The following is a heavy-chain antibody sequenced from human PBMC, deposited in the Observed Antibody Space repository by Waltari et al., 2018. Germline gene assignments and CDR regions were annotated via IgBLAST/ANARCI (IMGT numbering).Heavy chain of an antibody. J-gene: IGHJ3*02. Sequence: VHGGGSLRLSCAASGFTFSSYSMNWVRQAPGKGLEWVSYISSSSSTIYYADSVKGRFTISRDNAKNSLYLQMNSLRAEDTAVYYCARDREQWLVHDAFDIWGQGTMVTVSS. CDR1: GFTFSSYS. CDR2: ISSSSSTI. CDR3: ARDREQWLVHDAFDI. V-gene: IGHV3-48*01. D-gene: IGHD6-19*01.